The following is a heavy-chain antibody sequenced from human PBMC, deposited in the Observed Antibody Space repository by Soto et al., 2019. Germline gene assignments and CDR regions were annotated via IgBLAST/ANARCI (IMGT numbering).Heavy chain of an antibody. CDR2: ISSSSSYI. V-gene: IGHV3-21*01. CDR3: ARGFHYYYDSSGYFDAFDL. D-gene: IGHD3-22*01. J-gene: IGHJ3*01. CDR1: GFTFSSYS. Sequence: LRLSCAASGFTFSSYSMNWVRQAPGKGLEWVSSISSSSSYIYYADSVKGRFTISRDNAKNSLYLQMNSLRAEDTAVYYYARGFHYYYDSSGYFDAFDLWGQGTMVTVSS.